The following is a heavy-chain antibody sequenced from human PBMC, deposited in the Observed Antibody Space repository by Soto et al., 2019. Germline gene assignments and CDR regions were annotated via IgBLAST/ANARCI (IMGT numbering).Heavy chain of an antibody. CDR1: GGTLNSYT. J-gene: IGHJ4*02. Sequence: QVQLGQSGAEVKKPGSSVKVSCKASGGTLNSYTINWVRQAPGHGTEWLGRIIPVLGVANYAQTFQARVTITANKSTSTVYMVLTSLRSEHTDVYYCARSSVAAAGTLGNWGPGTLVTVSS. CDR3: ARSSVAAAGTLGN. V-gene: IGHV1-69*02. D-gene: IGHD6-13*01. CDR2: IIPVLGVA.